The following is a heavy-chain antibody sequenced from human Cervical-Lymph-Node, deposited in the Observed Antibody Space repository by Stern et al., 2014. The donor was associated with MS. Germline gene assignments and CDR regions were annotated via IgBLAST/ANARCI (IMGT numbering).Heavy chain of an antibody. Sequence: EVQLVESGGGLVQPGGSLRLSCAASGFPLSIYSMNWVRQATGKGLEWVSYISTISTIYYADSVKGRFTISRDNAKNSLYLQMNSLRAEDTAVYFCARDDWVERLDSWGQGTLVTVSS. D-gene: IGHD1-1*01. J-gene: IGHJ5*01. CDR1: GFPLSIYS. CDR2: ISTISTI. CDR3: ARDDWVERLDS. V-gene: IGHV3-48*01.